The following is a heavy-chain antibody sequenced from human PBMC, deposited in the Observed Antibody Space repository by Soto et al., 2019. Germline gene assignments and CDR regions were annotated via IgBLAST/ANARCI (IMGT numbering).Heavy chain of an antibody. CDR2: IYYSGST. V-gene: IGHV4-39*01. J-gene: IGHJ6*02. CDR1: GRSISSSSYY. D-gene: IGHD3-3*01. Sequence: SEPLSLTCTVSGRSISSSSYYWGWIRQPPGKGLEWIGSIYYSGSTYYNPSLKSRVTISVDTSKNQFSLKLSSVTAADTAVYYCARQGYDFWSGYPLYYYYGMDVWGQGTTVTVSS. CDR3: ARQGYDFWSGYPLYYYYGMDV.